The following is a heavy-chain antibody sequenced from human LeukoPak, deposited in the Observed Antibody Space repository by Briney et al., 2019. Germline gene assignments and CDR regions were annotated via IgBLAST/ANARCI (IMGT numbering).Heavy chain of an antibody. J-gene: IGHJ4*02. CDR1: GFTFSSYE. CDR2: ISSSGSTK. V-gene: IGHV3-48*03. CDR3: ARSAAGTYY. Sequence: GGSLRLSCAASGFTFSSYEMSWVRQAPGKGLEWVSYISSSGSTKYYADSVKGRFTISRDNAKNSLYLQMNSLRAEDTAVYYCARSAAGTYYWGQGTLVTVSS. D-gene: IGHD1-1*01.